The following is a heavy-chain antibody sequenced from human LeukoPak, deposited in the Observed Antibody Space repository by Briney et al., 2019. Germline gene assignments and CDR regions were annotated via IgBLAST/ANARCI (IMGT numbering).Heavy chain of an antibody. J-gene: IGHJ3*02. D-gene: IGHD3-22*01. V-gene: IGHV3-7*01. CDR1: GFTFSGYW. CDR3: ARDSSMIVVVTFGAFDI. CDR2: IKQDGSEK. Sequence: GGSLRLSCAASGFTFSGYWMSWVRQAPGKGLEWVANIKQDGSEKYYVDSVKGRFTISRDNAKNSLYLQMNSLRAEDTAVYYCARDSSMIVVVTFGAFDIWGQGTMVTVSS.